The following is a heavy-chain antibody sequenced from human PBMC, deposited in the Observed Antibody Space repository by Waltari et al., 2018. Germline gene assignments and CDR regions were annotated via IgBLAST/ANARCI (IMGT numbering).Heavy chain of an antibody. CDR2: IGANGDYI. J-gene: IGHJ6*03. Sequence: EVQLVESGGGLVTPGESLRLSCVASGFSFHSSTMNWVRQAPGKGLEWVSSIGANGDYIYYADSVKSRFTTSRDNARNSLYLQMTSLRVEDTAIYFCASHFEDYYYYMDVWGKGTTVTVSS. CDR1: GFSFHSST. CDR3: ASHFEDYYYYMDV. V-gene: IGHV3-21*01.